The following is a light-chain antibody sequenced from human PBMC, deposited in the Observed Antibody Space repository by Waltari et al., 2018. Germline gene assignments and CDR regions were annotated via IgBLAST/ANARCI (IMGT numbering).Light chain of an antibody. J-gene: IGKJ4*01. V-gene: IGKV1-39*01. CDR3: QQTSSIPVT. CDR1: QMINTF. Sequence: DIQMTQSPSSLSAFVGDRVTINCRASQMINTFLNWYQQKPGNAPKLLIYAVSNSQTGVPSRFSGSGSEPDFTLTIHNLQPEDFATYYCQQTSSIPVTFGGGTTVEMK. CDR2: AVS.